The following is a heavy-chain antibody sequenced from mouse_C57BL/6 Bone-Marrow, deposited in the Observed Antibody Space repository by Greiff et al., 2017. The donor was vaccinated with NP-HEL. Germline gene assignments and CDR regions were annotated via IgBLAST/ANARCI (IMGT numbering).Heavy chain of an antibody. CDR3: GRDGGYVFAY. J-gene: IGHJ3*01. D-gene: IGHD2-3*01. V-gene: IGHV1-75*01. CDR2: IFPGSGST. Sequence: QVQLKQSGPELVKPGASVKLSCKASGYTFTASYINWVKQRPGRGLEWFGWIFPGSGSTYFHEKFKGKAPLTVNKSSSKAYMWVSSLTSEDSAVYFCGRDGGYVFAYWGQGTLVTVSA. CDR1: GYTFTASY.